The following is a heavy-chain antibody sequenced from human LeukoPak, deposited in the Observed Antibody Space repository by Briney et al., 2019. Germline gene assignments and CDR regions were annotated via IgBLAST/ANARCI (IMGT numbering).Heavy chain of an antibody. J-gene: IGHJ4*02. CDR3: ARGVSVYYYDSSGYSRFDY. CDR2: IYYSGST. D-gene: IGHD3-22*01. CDR1: GGSISSGDYS. V-gene: IGHV4-30-4*01. Sequence: PSETLSLTCTVSGGSISSGDYSWSWIRQPPGKGLEWIGYIYYSGSTYYNPSLKSRVTISVDTSKNQFSLKLSSVTAADTAVYYCARGVSVYYYDSSGYSRFDYWGQGTLVTVSS.